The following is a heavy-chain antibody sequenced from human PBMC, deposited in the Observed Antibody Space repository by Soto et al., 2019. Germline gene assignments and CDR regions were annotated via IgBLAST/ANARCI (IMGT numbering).Heavy chain of an antibody. CDR2: IYYSGST. D-gene: IGHD4-17*01. J-gene: IGHJ5*02. Sequence: QVQLQESGPGLVKPSETLSLTCTVSGGSISSYYWSWIRQPPGKGLEWIGYIYYSGSTNYNPSLKSRVTISVDTSKNQFSLKLSSVTAADTAVYYCARGVGRLREDGGVDPWGQGTLVTVSS. CDR3: ARGVGRLREDGGVDP. CDR1: GGSISSYY. V-gene: IGHV4-59*01.